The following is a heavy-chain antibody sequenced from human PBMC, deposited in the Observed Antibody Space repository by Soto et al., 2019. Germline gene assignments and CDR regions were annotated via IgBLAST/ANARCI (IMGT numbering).Heavy chain of an antibody. V-gene: IGHV3-30*18. CDR2: ISSDGSNK. D-gene: IGHD6-19*01. J-gene: IGHJ4*02. CDR3: AKDLRSVPRGIAVSGLSDQ. Sequence: SLRLSCVASGFTFSRYGMHWVRQAPGKGLEWVAVISSDGSNKLHADSVKGRFTISRDNSKNILFLQMSSLRPEDTAVYFCAKDLRSVPRGIAVSGLSDQWGQGDVVTVSS. CDR1: GFTFSRYG.